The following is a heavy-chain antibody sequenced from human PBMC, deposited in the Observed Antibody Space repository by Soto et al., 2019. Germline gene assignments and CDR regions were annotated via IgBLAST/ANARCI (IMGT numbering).Heavy chain of an antibody. CDR3: ARDRAAADY. D-gene: IGHD6-13*01. V-gene: IGHV1-3*01. CDR2: INAATGNT. J-gene: IGHJ4*02. CDR1: GYIFTDYA. Sequence: QVPLVQSGAEVKKPGASVKVSCKASGYIFTDYARYWLRQAPGQRLEWVGWINAATGNTKYSQNSQGRVTITGDTSARTVFMELSSLRPEDTAVYYCARDRAAADYWGQGTLVSVSA.